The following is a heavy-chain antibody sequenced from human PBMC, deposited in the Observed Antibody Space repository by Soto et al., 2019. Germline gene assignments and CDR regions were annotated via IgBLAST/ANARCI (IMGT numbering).Heavy chain of an antibody. CDR1: GFIFSKYS. V-gene: IGHV3-48*02. D-gene: IGHD1-26*01. Sequence: AVVSLRLSWGASGFIFSKYSMHWVRQAPGKGLEWLSYISSNSVTIYYADSVRGRFTIFRDNAKNSLYLQMNSLRDEDTAVYYCAREDILGTRSFDYWGQGALVTVSS. J-gene: IGHJ4*02. CDR2: ISSNSVTI. CDR3: AREDILGTRSFDY.